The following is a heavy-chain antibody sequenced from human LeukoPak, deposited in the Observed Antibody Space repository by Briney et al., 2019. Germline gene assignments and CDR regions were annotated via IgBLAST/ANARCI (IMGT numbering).Heavy chain of an antibody. Sequence: GGSLRLSCGASGFTFSTYAMSWFRQAPGKGLEWVSSLSGGGNTYYADSGKGRFTISRDNSKTTLYLQMNSLRPEDTAIYYCARDVERTGGTYYYGSGSPRGWGQGTLVTVSS. CDR3: ARDVERTGGTYYYGSGSPRG. J-gene: IGHJ4*02. D-gene: IGHD3-10*01. CDR1: GFTFSTYA. CDR2: LSGGGNT. V-gene: IGHV3-23*01.